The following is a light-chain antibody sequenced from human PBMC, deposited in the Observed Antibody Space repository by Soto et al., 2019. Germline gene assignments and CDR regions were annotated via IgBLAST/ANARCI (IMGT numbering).Light chain of an antibody. CDR2: QGG. V-gene: IGLV3-1*01. Sequence: SYELTQPPSVSVSPGQTASITCSGDKLGDKYTSWYQQKPGQSPVLLIYQGGKRPSGIPERVSGSKSGNTATLTISETQAMDEADYYCQAWNSTTYVFGTGTKLTVL. CDR3: QAWNSTTYV. CDR1: KLGDKY. J-gene: IGLJ1*01.